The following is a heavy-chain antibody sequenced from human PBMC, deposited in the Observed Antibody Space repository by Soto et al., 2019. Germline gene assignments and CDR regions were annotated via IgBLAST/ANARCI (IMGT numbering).Heavy chain of an antibody. D-gene: IGHD3-22*01. CDR1: GGSISSCY. J-gene: IGHJ4*02. CDR3: ARRNYYDSSGPTFDY. Sequence: PSETLSLTCTVSGGSISSCYWSWIRQPPGKGLEWIGYIYYSGSTNYNPSLKSRVTISVDTSKSQFSLKLSSVTAADTAVYYCARRNYYDSSGPTFDYWGQGTLVTVSS. V-gene: IGHV4-59*08. CDR2: IYYSGST.